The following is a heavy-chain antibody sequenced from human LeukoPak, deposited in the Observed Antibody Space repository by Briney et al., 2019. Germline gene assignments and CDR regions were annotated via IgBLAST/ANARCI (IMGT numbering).Heavy chain of an antibody. CDR3: AKEPVTGPNWCDP. J-gene: IGHJ5*02. CDR1: GFTFISYG. D-gene: IGHD5-18*01. CDR2: ISYDGSNK. V-gene: IGHV3-30*18. Sequence: GGSLRLSCVASGFTFISYGMHWVRQAPGKGREGVAVISYDGSNKYYADSVKGRFTISRDNSKNTLYLQMNSLRAEDTAVYYCAKEPVTGPNWCDPWGQGTLVTVSS.